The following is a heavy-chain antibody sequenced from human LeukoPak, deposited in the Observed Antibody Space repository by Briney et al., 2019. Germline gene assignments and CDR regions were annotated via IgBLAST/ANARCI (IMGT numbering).Heavy chain of an antibody. V-gene: IGHV3-7*03. CDR1: GFTFSNYW. Sequence: GGSLRLSCAASGFTFSNYWMTWVRQAPGKGLEWVANIKQDGSEEYYVDSVKGRFTISRDNTKNSLYLQMNSLRAEDTAVYYCARGRYGSGWFKEKTWFDPWGQGALVTVSS. D-gene: IGHD6-19*01. J-gene: IGHJ5*02. CDR2: IKQDGSEE. CDR3: ARGRYGSGWFKEKTWFDP.